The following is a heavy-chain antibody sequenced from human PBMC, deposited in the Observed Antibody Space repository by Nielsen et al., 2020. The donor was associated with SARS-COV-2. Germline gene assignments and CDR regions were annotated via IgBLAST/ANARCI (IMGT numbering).Heavy chain of an antibody. Sequence: ASVKVSCKASGYTFTSYAMHWVRQAPGQRLEWMGWINAGNGNTKYSQKFQGRVTITRDTSASTAYMELSSLRSEDTAVYYCATSLVGATRGLDYWGQGTLVTVSS. CDR1: GYTFTSYA. J-gene: IGHJ4*02. D-gene: IGHD1-26*01. CDR2: INAGNGNT. CDR3: ATSLVGATRGLDY. V-gene: IGHV1-3*01.